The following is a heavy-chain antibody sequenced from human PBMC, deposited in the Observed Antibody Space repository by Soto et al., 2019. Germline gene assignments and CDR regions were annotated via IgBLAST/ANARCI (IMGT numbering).Heavy chain of an antibody. CDR2: IRWNGGHI. J-gene: IGHJ4*02. CDR3: AKGAYDYGQMDS. V-gene: IGHV3-9*01. CDR1: GFTFHDYA. D-gene: IGHD5-12*01. Sequence: EVQLVESGGGLIRPGRSLRLSCSASGFTFHDYAMHWCRQVPGKGLEWVSGIRWNGGHIGYGDSVKGRFTTSRDNAKKSLCLQMNSLRVEDTALYYCAKGAYDYGQMDSWGQGTLVTVSS.